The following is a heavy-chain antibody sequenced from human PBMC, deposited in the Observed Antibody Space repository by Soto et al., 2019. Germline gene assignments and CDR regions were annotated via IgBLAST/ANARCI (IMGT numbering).Heavy chain of an antibody. V-gene: IGHV3-53*01. Sequence: GGSLRLSCAASGFTVSSNYMSWVRQAPGKGLEWVSVIYSGGSTYYADSVKGRFTISRDNSKNTLYLQMNSLRAEDTAVYYCAGGGQWLVGEEDYYYYGMDVWGQGTTVTVSS. CDR3: AGGGQWLVGEEDYYYYGMDV. CDR1: GFTVSSNY. J-gene: IGHJ6*02. CDR2: IYSGGST. D-gene: IGHD6-19*01.